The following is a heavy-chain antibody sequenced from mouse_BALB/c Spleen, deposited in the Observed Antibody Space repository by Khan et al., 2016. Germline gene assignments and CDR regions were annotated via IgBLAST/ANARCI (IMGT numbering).Heavy chain of an antibody. CDR1: GYTFTNYG. Sequence: QIQVVQSGPELKKPGKTVKISCKASGYTFTNYGMNWVKQAPGKGLKWMGWINTYSGESTYADDFKGRVAFSLETSANTAYLQINNLKNEDTATYFCARYRYYYGSSRYFDVWGAGTTVTVSS. CDR3: ARYRYYYGSSRYFDV. J-gene: IGHJ1*01. V-gene: IGHV9-3-1*01. D-gene: IGHD1-1*01. CDR2: INTYSGES.